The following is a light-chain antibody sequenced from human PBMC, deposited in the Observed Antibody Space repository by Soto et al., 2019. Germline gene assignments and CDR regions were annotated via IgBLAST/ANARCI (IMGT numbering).Light chain of an antibody. CDR2: GNG. Sequence: QSVLTQVPSVSGAPGQWITISCTGGKSNIGAGFKVHWYQQLPGAAPRLVIYGNGNRPSGVPDRFSGSKSGTSASLVISGLQAEDEGDYSCQSYDSSLTGWVFGGGTKLTVL. CDR1: KSNIGAGFK. J-gene: IGLJ3*02. CDR3: QSYDSSLTGWV. V-gene: IGLV1-40*01.